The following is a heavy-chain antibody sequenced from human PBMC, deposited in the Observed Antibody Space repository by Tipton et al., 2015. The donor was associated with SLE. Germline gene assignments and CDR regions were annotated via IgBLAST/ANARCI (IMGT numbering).Heavy chain of an antibody. D-gene: IGHD2-15*01. CDR1: GFTFGDYA. CDR3: TSFSGIVVVWYMDV. Sequence: SLRLSCTASGFTFGDYAMSWFRQAPGKGLEGVGYIKSKANGGTTEYAASVKGRFTISKDDSKSIAYLQMNSLKTEDTAVYCCTSFSGIVVVWYMDVWGKGTTVTVSS. CDR2: IKSKANGGTT. J-gene: IGHJ6*03. V-gene: IGHV3-49*03.